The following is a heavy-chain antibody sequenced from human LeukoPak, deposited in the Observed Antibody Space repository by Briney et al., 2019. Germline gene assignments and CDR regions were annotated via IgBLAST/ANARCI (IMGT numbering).Heavy chain of an antibody. Sequence: PSQTLSLTCAVSGGSISSGGYSWGWIRQPPGKGLEWIGSIYYSGSTYYNPSLKSRVTISVDTSKNQFSLKLSSVTAADTAVYYCARRSSSGWLVVDYWGQGTLVTVSS. CDR1: GGSISSGGYS. CDR2: IYYSGST. D-gene: IGHD6-19*01. CDR3: ARRSSSGWLVVDY. V-gene: IGHV4-30-2*03. J-gene: IGHJ4*02.